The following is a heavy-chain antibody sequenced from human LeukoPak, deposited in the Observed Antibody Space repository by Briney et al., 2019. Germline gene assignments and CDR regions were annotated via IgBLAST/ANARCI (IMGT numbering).Heavy chain of an antibody. V-gene: IGHV3-48*03. CDR3: ARDRSGWYRWFDP. CDR2: ISRSGSSI. J-gene: IGHJ5*02. CDR1: GFTFSSYE. Sequence: PGGSLRLSCAASGFTFSSYEMDWVRQAPGKGLEWISYISRSGSSIYYADSVKGRFTISRDNAKNSLYLQMNSLRAEDTAVYYCARDRSGWYRWFDPWGQGTLVTVSS. D-gene: IGHD6-19*01.